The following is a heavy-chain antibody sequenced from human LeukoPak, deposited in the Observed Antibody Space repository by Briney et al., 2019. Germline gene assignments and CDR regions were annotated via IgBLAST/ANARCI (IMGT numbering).Heavy chain of an antibody. CDR2: IRGSGGGT. CDR3: AKEGEVVANDY. Sequence: GGSLRLSCAASGFTFNTYAMSWVRQAPRKGLEWVSGIRGSGGGTHYADSVKGRFTVSRDNSKSTMYLQMNSLRAEDTAVYYCAKEGEVVANDYWGQGTLVTVSS. CDR1: GFTFNTYA. V-gene: IGHV3-23*01. J-gene: IGHJ4*02. D-gene: IGHD5-12*01.